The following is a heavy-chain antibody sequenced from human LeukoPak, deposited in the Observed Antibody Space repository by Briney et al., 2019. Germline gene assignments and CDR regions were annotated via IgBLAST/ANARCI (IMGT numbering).Heavy chain of an antibody. V-gene: IGHV3-23*01. CDR1: GFTFSSYA. CDR2: ISGSGGST. J-gene: IGHJ6*02. Sequence: PGGSLRLSCTASGFTFSSYAMNWVRQAPGKGLEWVSAISGSGGSTYYADSVKGRFTISRDNSKNTLYLQMNSLRAEDTAVYYCARKDYCYYDMDVWGQGTTVTVSS. CDR3: ARKDYCYYDMDV.